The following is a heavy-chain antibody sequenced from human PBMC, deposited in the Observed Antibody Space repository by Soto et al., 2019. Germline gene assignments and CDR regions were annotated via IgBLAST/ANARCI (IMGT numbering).Heavy chain of an antibody. D-gene: IGHD3-10*01. J-gene: IGHJ4*02. CDR3: AMSFYYGWGRYYELYF. CDR1: GGTFSSFA. Sequence: GASVKVSCKASGGTFSSFAFSWVRQAPGQGPEWMGGIIPISGTAKYAQKFQGRLTITADESTRTVNMELSSLRSEDTAVYYCAMSFYYGWGRYYELYFWGQGTSVTVSS. V-gene: IGHV1-69*13. CDR2: IIPISGTA.